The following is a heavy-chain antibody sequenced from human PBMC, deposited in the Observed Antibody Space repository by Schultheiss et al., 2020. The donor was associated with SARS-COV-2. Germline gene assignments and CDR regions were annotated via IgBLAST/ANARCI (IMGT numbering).Heavy chain of an antibody. CDR1: GGSIRSGSFY. Sequence: SETLSLTCTVSGGSIRSGSFYWSWIRQPAGKGLEWIGRIYTNGDTDYNPSLKSRVTISADTSKNQFSLKVTSVTAADTAVYYCARDLTAGKYYYYMDVWGKGTTVTVSS. J-gene: IGHJ6*03. D-gene: IGHD2-8*02. V-gene: IGHV4-61*02. CDR3: ARDLTAGKYYYYMDV. CDR2: IYTNGDT.